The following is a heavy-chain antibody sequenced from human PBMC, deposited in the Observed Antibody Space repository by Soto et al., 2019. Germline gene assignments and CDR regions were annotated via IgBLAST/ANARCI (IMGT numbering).Heavy chain of an antibody. Sequence: GGSLRLSCAASGFTFSDHYMDWVRQAPGKGLEWVGRARNKANSYITEYAACVKGRFIISRDDSKNSLFLQMNSLKTEDTAVYYCTRGGYDFWSGYYNYWGQGTLVTVSS. CDR1: GFTFSDHY. CDR2: ARNKANSYIT. V-gene: IGHV3-72*01. CDR3: TRGGYDFWSGYYNY. J-gene: IGHJ4*02. D-gene: IGHD3-3*01.